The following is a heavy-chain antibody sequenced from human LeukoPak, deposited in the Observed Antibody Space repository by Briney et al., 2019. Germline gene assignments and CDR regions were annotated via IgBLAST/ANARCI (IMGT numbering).Heavy chain of an antibody. Sequence: GGSLRLSCAASGFTFSSYAMHWVRQAPGKGLEWVAVISYDGSNKYYADSVKGRFTISRDNSKNTLYLQMNSLRAEDTAVYYCAKSILTGTDAFDIWGQGTMVTVSS. V-gene: IGHV3-30-3*01. J-gene: IGHJ3*02. CDR2: ISYDGSNK. CDR3: AKSILTGTDAFDI. CDR1: GFTFSSYA. D-gene: IGHD1-20*01.